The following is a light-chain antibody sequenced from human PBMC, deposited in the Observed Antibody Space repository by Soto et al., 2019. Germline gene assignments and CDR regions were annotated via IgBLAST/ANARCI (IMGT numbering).Light chain of an antibody. Sequence: EIALTQSPGTPSLSPGERATLSCRASQSVSSSYLAWYQQKPGQAPRLLIYGASSRATGIPDRFSGSGSGTDFTLTISRLEPEDFAVYYCQQYGSSPYTFGQGTKLEIK. CDR3: QQYGSSPYT. J-gene: IGKJ2*01. CDR2: GAS. V-gene: IGKV3-20*01. CDR1: QSVSSSY.